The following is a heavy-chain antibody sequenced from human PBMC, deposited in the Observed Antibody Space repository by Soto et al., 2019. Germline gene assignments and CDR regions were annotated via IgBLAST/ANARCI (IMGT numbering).Heavy chain of an antibody. CDR3: ARVHFEQPLSHFDY. CDR2: TYYRSKWYD. CDR1: GDSVSSKSVA. Sequence: SQTLSLTCAIFGDSVSSKSVAWNWIRQSPSRGLEWLGRTYYRSKWYDDYAVSVKSRITINPDTSKNQSSLQLNSVTPEDTAVYYCARVHFEQPLSHFDYWGQGILVTVSS. J-gene: IGHJ4*02. V-gene: IGHV6-1*01. D-gene: IGHD3-3*02.